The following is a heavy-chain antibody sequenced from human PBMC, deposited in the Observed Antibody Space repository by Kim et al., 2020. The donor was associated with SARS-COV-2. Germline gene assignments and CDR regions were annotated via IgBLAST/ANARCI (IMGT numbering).Heavy chain of an antibody. V-gene: IGHV1-18*01. J-gene: IGHJ6*02. Sequence: ASVKVSCKASGYTFTSYGISWVRQAPGQGLEWMGWISAYNGNTNYAQKLQGRVTMTTDTSTSTAYMELRSLRSDDTAVYYCARDLRLGIVLMVYARDYYGMDVWGQGTTVTVPS. CDR2: ISAYNGNT. D-gene: IGHD2-8*01. CDR3: ARDLRLGIVLMVYARDYYGMDV. CDR1: GYTFTSYG.